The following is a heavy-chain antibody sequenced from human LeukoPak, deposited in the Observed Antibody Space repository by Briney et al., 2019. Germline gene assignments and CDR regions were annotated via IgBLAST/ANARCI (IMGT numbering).Heavy chain of an antibody. J-gene: IGHJ6*03. Sequence: PGGSLRLSCAASGFTFSSYAMSWVRQAPGKGLEWVSSISGSGHSTYYAYSVKGRFTISRDNSKNTLYLQMNSLRADDTAVFFCARIAAMLRGAYSFYYMEVWGKGTTVTVSS. V-gene: IGHV3-23*01. D-gene: IGHD3-10*01. CDR1: GFTFSSYA. CDR3: ARIAAMLRGAYSFYYMEV. CDR2: ISGSGHST.